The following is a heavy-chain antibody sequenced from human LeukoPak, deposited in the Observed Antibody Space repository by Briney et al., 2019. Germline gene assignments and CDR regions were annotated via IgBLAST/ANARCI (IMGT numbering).Heavy chain of an antibody. Sequence: PSETLSLTCAVYGGSFSGYYWSWIRQPPGKGLEWIGEINHSGSTNHNPSLKSRVTISVDTSKNQFSLKLSSVTAADTAVYYCASRLLFGPTLHYFDYWGQGTLVTVSS. V-gene: IGHV4-34*01. D-gene: IGHD2-21*02. J-gene: IGHJ4*02. CDR2: INHSGST. CDR1: GGSFSGYY. CDR3: ASRLLFGPTLHYFDY.